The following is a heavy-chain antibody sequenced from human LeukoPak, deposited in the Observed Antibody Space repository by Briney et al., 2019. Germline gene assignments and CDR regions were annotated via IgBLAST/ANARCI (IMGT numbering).Heavy chain of an antibody. J-gene: IGHJ6*02. Sequence: GASVKVSCKASGYTFTSYAISWVRQAPGQGLEWMGWISGYNGNTNYAQKLQGRVTMTTDTSTTTAYMELRSLRSDDTAVYYCARDVSPGNSAYDWAIYYYFTMDVWSQGTTVTVSS. CDR3: ARDVSPGNSAYDWAIYYYFTMDV. V-gene: IGHV1-18*01. CDR2: ISGYNGNT. CDR1: GYTFTSYA. D-gene: IGHD5-12*01.